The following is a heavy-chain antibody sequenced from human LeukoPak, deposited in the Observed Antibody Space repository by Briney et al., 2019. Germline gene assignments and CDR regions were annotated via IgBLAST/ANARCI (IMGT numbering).Heavy chain of an antibody. D-gene: IGHD1-26*01. CDR3: ARGRQGAKTRYFDL. J-gene: IGHJ2*01. CDR2: ISSDGGST. V-gene: IGHV3-64*01. Sequence: GGSLRLSCAASGIIFSNYAMHWVRQGPGKGLECISTISSDGGSTYYANSVKGRFTISRDNSKNTLYLQMGSLRAEDMAVYYCARGRQGAKTRYFDLWGRGTQVTVSS. CDR1: GIIFSNYA.